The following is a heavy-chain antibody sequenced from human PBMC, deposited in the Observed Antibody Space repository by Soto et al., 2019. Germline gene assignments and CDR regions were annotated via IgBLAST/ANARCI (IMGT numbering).Heavy chain of an antibody. D-gene: IGHD1-26*01. Sequence: ASVKVSCKASGYTFTSYGISWLRQAPGQGLEWMGWISAYNGNTNYAQKLQGRVTMTTDTSTSTAYMELRSLRSDDTAVYYCARGLYSGSYSYYYGMDVWGQGTTVTVSS. CDR1: GYTFTSYG. V-gene: IGHV1-18*01. J-gene: IGHJ6*02. CDR3: ARGLYSGSYSYYYGMDV. CDR2: ISAYNGNT.